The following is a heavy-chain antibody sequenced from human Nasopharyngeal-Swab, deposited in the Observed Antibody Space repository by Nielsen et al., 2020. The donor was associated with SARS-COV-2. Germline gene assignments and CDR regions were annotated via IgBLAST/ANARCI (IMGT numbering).Heavy chain of an antibody. J-gene: IGHJ6*02. CDR2: INPNSGGT. CDR1: GYTFTGYY. V-gene: IGHV1-2*06. CDR3: ASTAHYDFWSGYHTLYGIDV. D-gene: IGHD3-3*01. Sequence: ASVQVSCKASGYTFTGYYMHWVRQAPGQGLEWMGRINPNSGGTNYAQKFQGRVTMTRDTSISTAYMELSRLRSDDTAVYYCASTAHYDFWSGYHTLYGIDVWGQGTTVTVSS.